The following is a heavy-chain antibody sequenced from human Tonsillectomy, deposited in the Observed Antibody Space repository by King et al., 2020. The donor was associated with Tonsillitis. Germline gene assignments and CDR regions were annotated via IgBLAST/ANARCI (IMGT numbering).Heavy chain of an antibody. V-gene: IGHV4-39*07. J-gene: IGHJ4*02. CDR3: ARGTVTESY. CDR2: NYYGGST. Sequence: QLQESGPGLVKPSETLSLTCTVSGGSITSTNYWGWIRQPPGKGLEWIGTNYYGGSTSYSPSLKSRVTMSINTSENHFSLNLSSVTAADTAVYYCARGTVTESYWGQGTLVTVSS. D-gene: IGHD4-11*01. CDR1: GGSITSTNY.